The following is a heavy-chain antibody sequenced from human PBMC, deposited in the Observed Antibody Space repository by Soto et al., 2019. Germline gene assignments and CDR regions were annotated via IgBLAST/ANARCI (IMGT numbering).Heavy chain of an antibody. CDR3: ARRGYSYGSNWFDP. CDR2: IYYSGST. V-gene: IGHV4-39*01. D-gene: IGHD5-18*01. J-gene: IGHJ5*02. CDR1: GGSISSSSYY. Sequence: SETLSLTCAVSGGSISSSSYYWGWIRQPPGKGLEWIGSIYYSGSTYYNPSLKSRVTISVDTSKNQFSLKLSSVTAADTAVYYCARRGYSYGSNWFDPWGQGTLVTVSS.